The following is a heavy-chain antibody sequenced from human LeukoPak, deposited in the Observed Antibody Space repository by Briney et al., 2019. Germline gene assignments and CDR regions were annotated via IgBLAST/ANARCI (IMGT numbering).Heavy chain of an antibody. CDR2: ISGSGGST. D-gene: IGHD3-9*01. J-gene: IGHJ4*02. V-gene: IGHV3-23*01. CDR1: GFTFSSYA. Sequence: GGSLRLSCAASGFTFSSYAMSWVRQAPGKGLEWVSTISGSGGSTYYADSVKGRFTISRDNAKNTLYLQMNSLRAEDTAVYYCARGADSGYSSDNWGQGTLVSVSS. CDR3: ARGADSGYSSDN.